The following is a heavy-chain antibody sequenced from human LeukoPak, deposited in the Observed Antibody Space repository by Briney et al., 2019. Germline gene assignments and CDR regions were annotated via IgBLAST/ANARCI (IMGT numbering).Heavy chain of an antibody. CDR2: ISYDGSNK. V-gene: IGHV3-30*03. Sequence: GRSLRLSCAASGFTFSSYGMHWVRQAPGKGLEWVAVISYDGSNKYYADSVKGRFTISRDNSKNTLYLQMNSLTAEDTAVYYCARGSGNSYGVFDYWGQGTLVTVSS. D-gene: IGHD5-18*01. CDR1: GFTFSSYG. CDR3: ARGSGNSYGVFDY. J-gene: IGHJ4*02.